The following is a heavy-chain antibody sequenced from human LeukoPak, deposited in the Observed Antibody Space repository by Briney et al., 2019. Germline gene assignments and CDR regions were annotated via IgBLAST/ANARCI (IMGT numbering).Heavy chain of an antibody. Sequence: GGSLRLSCAASGFTFSSYWVSWVRQAPGKGLEWVANIKQDGSEKYYVDSVKGRFTISRDNAKNSLYLQMNSLRAEDTAVYYCAREPPQRYFEVNYFDYWGQGTLVTVSS. CDR1: GFTFSSYW. D-gene: IGHD3-9*01. V-gene: IGHV3-7*01. CDR3: AREPPQRYFEVNYFDY. CDR2: IKQDGSEK. J-gene: IGHJ4*02.